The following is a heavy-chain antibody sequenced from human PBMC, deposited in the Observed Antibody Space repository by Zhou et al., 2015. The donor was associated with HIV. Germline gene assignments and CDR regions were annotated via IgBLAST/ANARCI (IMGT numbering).Heavy chain of an antibody. D-gene: IGHD7-27*01. CDR3: ARDNWGXDY. V-gene: IGHV3-30-3*01. J-gene: IGHJ4*02. CDR1: GFIFKNYA. Sequence: QVQLVESGGGVVQPGRSLRLSCAASGFIFKNYAMHWVRQAPDKGLEWVAVLLHDGSNKYYAESVKGRFTISRDNSNNTLYLQMNSLRVDDTAIYYCARDNWGXDYWGQGNPGHRLL. CDR2: LLHDGSNK.